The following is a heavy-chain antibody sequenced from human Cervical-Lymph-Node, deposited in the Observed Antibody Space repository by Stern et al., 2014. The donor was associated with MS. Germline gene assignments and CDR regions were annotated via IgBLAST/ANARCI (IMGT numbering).Heavy chain of an antibody. Sequence: QVQLQQWGARLLKPSETLSLTCTVYGASFSGYYYSWIRQSPGKGLEWIGEINSSGNTNYNPSLKSRVTMSVDTSKNQFSLKMNSVTAADTAVYYCARFPVRGVTYWGQGALVTVSS. CDR3: ARFPVRGVTY. CDR1: GASFSGYY. V-gene: IGHV4-34*01. J-gene: IGHJ4*02. D-gene: IGHD3-10*01. CDR2: INSSGNT.